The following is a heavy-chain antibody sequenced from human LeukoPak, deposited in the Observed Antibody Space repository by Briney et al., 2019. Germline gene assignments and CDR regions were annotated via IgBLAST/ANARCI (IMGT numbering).Heavy chain of an antibody. Sequence: SQTLSLTCAISGDSVSSNSAAWNWIRQSPSRGLEWLGRTYYRSKWYNDYAVSVKSRITINPDTSKNQFSLQLNSVTPEDTAVYYCARGRSPHLRGYYYYYYMDVWGKGTTVTVSS. CDR2: TYYRSKWYN. CDR1: GDSVSSNSAA. J-gene: IGHJ6*03. V-gene: IGHV6-1*01. D-gene: IGHD3-10*01. CDR3: ARGRSPHLRGYYYYYYMDV.